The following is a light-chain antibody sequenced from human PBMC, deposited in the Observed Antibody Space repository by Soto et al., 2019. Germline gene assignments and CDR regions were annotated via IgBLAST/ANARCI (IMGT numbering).Light chain of an antibody. CDR3: PHYRMSRT. Sequence: ETVLMKWPSTLSQFEDERATXSSRAIQIVSSSCLAWYQHKPDHAPSFLIYVASTTPTVIPNRFSCSGSGTDFTLIISSLEHGDLAVYYLPHYRMSRTFGQGTKVDIK. CDR2: VAS. J-gene: IGKJ1*01. V-gene: IGKV3-20*01. CDR1: QIVSSSC.